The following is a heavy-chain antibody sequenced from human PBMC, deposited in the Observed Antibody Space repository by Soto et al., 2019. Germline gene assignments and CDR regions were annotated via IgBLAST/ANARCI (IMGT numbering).Heavy chain of an antibody. CDR3: ARVTGGHASGGNNRDV. D-gene: IGHD2-8*02. Sequence: QVQLVQSGPEVKKPGSSVKVSCKTSGGTLSSYSISWVRQAPGQGREWAGRIITFVGKANAAQQFQGRVTITAARSTDTIDMGLRRLPCDATAVYYCARVTGGHASGGNNRDVWGTGTKVTVSS. V-gene: IGHV1-69*08. CDR1: GGTLSSYS. J-gene: IGHJ6*03. CDR2: IITFVGKA.